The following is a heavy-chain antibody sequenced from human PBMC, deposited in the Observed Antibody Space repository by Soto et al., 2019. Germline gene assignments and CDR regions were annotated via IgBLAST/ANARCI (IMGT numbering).Heavy chain of an antibody. CDR2: IIPIFGTA. V-gene: IGHV1-69*13. CDR1: GGPFSSYA. Sequence: SVKVSCPASGGPFSSYAISWVRQAPGQGLEWMGGIIPIFGTANYAQKFQGRVTITADESTSTAYMELSSLRSEDTAVYYCASDIVVVPAAISFVAPYGMDVWGQGNTVIVS. J-gene: IGHJ6*02. D-gene: IGHD2-2*02. CDR3: ASDIVVVPAAISFVAPYGMDV.